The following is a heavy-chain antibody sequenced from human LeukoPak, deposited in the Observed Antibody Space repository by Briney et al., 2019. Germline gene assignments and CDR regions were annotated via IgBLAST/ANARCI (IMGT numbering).Heavy chain of an antibody. Sequence: GGSLRLSCAASGFTFSRFAMSWVRQAPGKGLEWVSAISGSGGSTYYADSVKGRFTISRDNSKNTLYLQMNSLRAEDTAVYYCAKCEWLNWFDPWGQGTLVTVSS. CDR3: AKCEWLNWFDP. CDR1: GFTFSRFA. J-gene: IGHJ5*02. D-gene: IGHD5-12*01. V-gene: IGHV3-23*01. CDR2: ISGSGGST.